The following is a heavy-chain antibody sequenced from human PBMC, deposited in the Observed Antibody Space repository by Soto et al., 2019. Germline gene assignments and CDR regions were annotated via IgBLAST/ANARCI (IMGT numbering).Heavy chain of an antibody. CDR3: ARAWAGHGPAYSDY. CDR2: IYHSGST. J-gene: IGHJ4*02. D-gene: IGHD2-2*01. Sequence: SETLSLTXAVSGYSISSGYYWGWIRQPPGKGLEWIGSIYHSGSTYYNPSLKSRVTISLDTSKNQFSLKLSSVTAADTAVYYCARAWAGHGPAYSDYWGQGTLVTVSS. V-gene: IGHV4-38-2*01. CDR1: GYSISSGYY.